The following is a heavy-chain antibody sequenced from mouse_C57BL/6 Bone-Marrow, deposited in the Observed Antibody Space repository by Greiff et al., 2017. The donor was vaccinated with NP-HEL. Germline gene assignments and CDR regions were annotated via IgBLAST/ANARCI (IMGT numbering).Heavy chain of an antibody. CDR2: ISSGGDYI. CDR3: TRDGSTMIRGSYYFDY. V-gene: IGHV5-9-1*02. Sequence: EVHLVESGEGLVKPGGSLKLSCAASGFTFSSYAMSWVRQTPEKRLEWVAYISSGGDYIYYADTVKGRFTISRDNARNTLYLQMSSLKSEDTAMYYCTRDGSTMIRGSYYFDYWGQGTTLTVSS. CDR1: GFTFSSYA. J-gene: IGHJ2*01. D-gene: IGHD2-4*01.